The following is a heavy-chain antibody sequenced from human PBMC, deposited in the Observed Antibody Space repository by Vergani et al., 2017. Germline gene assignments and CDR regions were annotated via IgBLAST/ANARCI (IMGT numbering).Heavy chain of an antibody. CDR1: GGSISSSSYY. CDR2: IYYSGST. J-gene: IGHJ4*02. V-gene: IGHV4-39*07. D-gene: IGHD3-3*01. CDR3: ARDTRFLVDY. Sequence: QLQLQESGPGLVKPSETLSLTCTVSGGSISSSSYYWGWIRQPPGKGLEWIGSIYYSGSTYYNPSLKSRVTISVDTSKNQFSLKLSSVTAADTTVYYCARDTRFLVDYWGQGTLVTVSS.